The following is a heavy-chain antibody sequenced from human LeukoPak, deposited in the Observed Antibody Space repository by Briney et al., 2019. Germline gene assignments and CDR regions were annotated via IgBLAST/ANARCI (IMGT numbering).Heavy chain of an antibody. D-gene: IGHD3-22*01. CDR1: GFTFSGYA. V-gene: IGHV3-30*04. Sequence: GGSLRLSCAASGFTFSGYAMHWVRQAPGRGLEWVAVVSYDGSNKYYADSVKGRFTISSDNSKNTLYLQMNTLRAEDTAIYYCVREPHTSGYYYSFDYWGQGTLVTVSS. CDR2: VSYDGSNK. J-gene: IGHJ4*02. CDR3: VREPHTSGYYYSFDY.